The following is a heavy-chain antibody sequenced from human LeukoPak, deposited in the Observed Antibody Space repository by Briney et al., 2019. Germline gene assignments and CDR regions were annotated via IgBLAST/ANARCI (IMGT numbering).Heavy chain of an antibody. CDR3: ARVYNTTYSGSPRGPFDY. V-gene: IGHV1-18*01. CDR2: ISAYNGNT. D-gene: IGHD1-26*01. CDR1: GYTFTSYG. Sequence: ASVKVSCKASGYTFTSYGISWVRQAPGQGLEWMGWISAYNGNTNYAQKLQGRVTMTTDTSTSTAYMELRSLRSDDTAVYYCARVYNTTYSGSPRGPFDYWGQGTLVTVSS. J-gene: IGHJ4*02.